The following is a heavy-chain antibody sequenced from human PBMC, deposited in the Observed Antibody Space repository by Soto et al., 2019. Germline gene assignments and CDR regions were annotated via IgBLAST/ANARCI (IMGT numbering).Heavy chain of an antibody. V-gene: IGHV1-69*06. J-gene: IGHJ6*02. CDR3: ARDSGQSLVAVLEWSVRARIYGMDV. Sequence: QVQLVQSGAEMKKPGSSVKVSCKASGGTFRSYVISWVRQAPGQGLEWMGGIIPILGTTNYAQKFQGRVTIRADKSTTTAYLELSSLKSEDTAVYYCARDSGQSLVAVLEWSVRARIYGMDVWGQGTTVTVSS. CDR1: GGTFRSYV. CDR2: IIPILGTT. D-gene: IGHD3-3*02.